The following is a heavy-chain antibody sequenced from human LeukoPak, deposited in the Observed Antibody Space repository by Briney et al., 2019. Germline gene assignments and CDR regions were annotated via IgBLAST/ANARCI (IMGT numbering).Heavy chain of an antibody. CDR1: GFTFSDYY. CDR2: ISSSGSTI. CDR3: ARDLTRLRLGESSLGE. D-gene: IGHD3-16*02. Sequence: PGGSLRLSCAASGFTFSDYYMSWIRQAPGKGLEWVSYISSSGSTIYYADSVKGRFTISRDNAKNSLYLQMNSLRAEDTAVYHCARDLTRLRLGESSLGEWGQGTLVTVSS. J-gene: IGHJ4*02. V-gene: IGHV3-11*01.